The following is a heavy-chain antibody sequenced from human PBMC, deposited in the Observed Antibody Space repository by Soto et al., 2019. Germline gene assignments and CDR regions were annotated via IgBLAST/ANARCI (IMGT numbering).Heavy chain of an antibody. CDR2: IIPIFGTA. D-gene: IGHD1-1*01. J-gene: IGHJ4*02. CDR1: GCTFSIYA. CDR3: TTTRTY. V-gene: IGHV1-69*13. Sequence: SVKVSCTASGCTFSIYAISWVRQAPGQGLEWMGGIIPIFGTANYAQKFQGRVTITADESTSTAYMELNSLKTEDTAVYYCTTTRTYWGQGTPVTVSS.